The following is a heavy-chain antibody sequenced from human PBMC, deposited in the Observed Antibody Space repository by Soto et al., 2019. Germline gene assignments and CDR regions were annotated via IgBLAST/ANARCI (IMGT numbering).Heavy chain of an antibody. V-gene: IGHV4-34*01. Sequence: SETLSLTCAVYGGSCTGYYWSWIRQPAGKGLEWIGEINHSGSTNYNPSLKSRVTISVDTSKNQFSLKLSSVTAADTAVYYCARGRSPRLRFLEWLFGPHLAVWGKGTTVTVFS. CDR3: ARGRSPRLRFLEWLFGPHLAV. CDR1: GGSCTGYY. J-gene: IGHJ6*04. D-gene: IGHD3-3*01. CDR2: INHSGST.